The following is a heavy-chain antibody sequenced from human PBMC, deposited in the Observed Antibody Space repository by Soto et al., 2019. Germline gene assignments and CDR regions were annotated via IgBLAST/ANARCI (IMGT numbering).Heavy chain of an antibody. CDR1: GGSINSYW. Sequence: SETLSLTCTVSGGSINSYWWSWIRQPAGKGLEWIGRVYSSGTTDYNPSLNGRATMSVETSKNQFSLKLSSVTAADTAVYYCARDIASYAYGEGYWGQGIQVTVSS. CDR2: VYSSGTT. D-gene: IGHD2-21*01. V-gene: IGHV4-4*07. J-gene: IGHJ4*02. CDR3: ARDIASYAYGEGY.